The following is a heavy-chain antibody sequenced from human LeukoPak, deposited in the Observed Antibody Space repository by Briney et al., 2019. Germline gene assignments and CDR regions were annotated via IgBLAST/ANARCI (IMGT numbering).Heavy chain of an antibody. Sequence: SETLSLTCTVSGDSISTYYWSWIRQPAGKGLEWIGRIYTSGSTNYNPSLKSRVTMSVDTSKNQFSLKLSSVTAADTAVYYCAGDPYRDNWFDPWGQGTLVTVSS. D-gene: IGHD2-2*01. J-gene: IGHJ5*02. CDR2: IYTSGST. CDR1: GDSISTYY. CDR3: AGDPYRDNWFDP. V-gene: IGHV4-4*07.